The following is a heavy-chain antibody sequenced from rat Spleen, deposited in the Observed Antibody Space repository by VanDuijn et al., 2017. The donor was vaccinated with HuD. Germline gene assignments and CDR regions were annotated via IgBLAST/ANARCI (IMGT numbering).Heavy chain of an antibody. CDR3: ARRHYGYTDYFDY. D-gene: IGHD1-9*01. V-gene: IGHV5-22*01. CDR1: GFTFSDYG. CDR2: IHYEGSYS. J-gene: IGHJ2*01. Sequence: EVQLVESGGNLVQPGRSLRLSCAASGFTFSDYGMAWVRQAPKKGLEWVASIHYEGSYSYYGDSVKGRFTISRDNAKSTLSLQMDSLRSDDTATYYCARRHYGYTDYFDYWGQGVMVTVSS.